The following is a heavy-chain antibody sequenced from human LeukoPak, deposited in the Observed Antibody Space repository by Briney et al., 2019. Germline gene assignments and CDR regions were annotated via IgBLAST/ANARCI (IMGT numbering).Heavy chain of an antibody. V-gene: IGHV3-23*01. CDR2: ISGSGGAT. Sequence: GGSLRLSRAASGFTFSSYTMTWVRQAPGKGLEWVSAISGSGGATYYADSLKGRFIISRDNSKNTLYLQMNSLRAEDTAVYSCAKGTEDGYDYWGQGTLVTVSS. D-gene: IGHD5-24*01. J-gene: IGHJ4*02. CDR3: AKGTEDGYDY. CDR1: GFTFSSYT.